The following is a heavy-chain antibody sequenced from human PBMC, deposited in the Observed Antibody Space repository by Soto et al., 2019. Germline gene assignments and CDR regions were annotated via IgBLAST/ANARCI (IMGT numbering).Heavy chain of an antibody. CDR2: TYPGDSDT. CDR1: EDILTNYW. V-gene: IGHV5-51*01. Sequence: GESLKISCKASEDILTNYWIGWVRQMPGRGLEWMGITYPGDSDTRYSPSFEGQVTFSVDKSINTAYLHLSTLKASDTAMFYCVRRRGYSSSGAFDYWAQGTLVTVSS. D-gene: IGHD6-6*01. J-gene: IGHJ4*02. CDR3: VRRRGYSSSGAFDY.